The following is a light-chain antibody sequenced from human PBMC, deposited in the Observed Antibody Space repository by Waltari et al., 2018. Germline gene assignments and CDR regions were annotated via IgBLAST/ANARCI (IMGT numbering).Light chain of an antibody. CDR1: PPTIWAGHD. J-gene: IGLJ2*01. V-gene: IGLV1-40*01. CDR2: GNN. CDR3: QSFDNMLSGGVV. Sequence: QSVLTQPPSVSGTPGQRVTLSCSGSPPTIWAGHDVHWYQHLPGTAPKLLSYGNNNRPSGVPDRFSGSKSGTSASLAITGLQADDEADYFCQSFDNMLSGGVVFGGGTKLAVL.